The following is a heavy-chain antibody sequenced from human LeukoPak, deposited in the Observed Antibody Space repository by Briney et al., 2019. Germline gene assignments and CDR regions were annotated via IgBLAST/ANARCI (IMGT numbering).Heavy chain of an antibody. Sequence: SETLSLTCAVYGGSFSGYYWSWIRQPPGKGLEWIGEINHSGSTNYNPSLKSRVTISVDTSKNQFSLKLSSVTAADTAVYYRARGLYYDSSGSPSFDYWGQGTLVTVSS. CDR3: ARGLYYDSSGSPSFDY. V-gene: IGHV4-34*01. CDR1: GGSFSGYY. J-gene: IGHJ4*02. D-gene: IGHD3-22*01. CDR2: INHSGST.